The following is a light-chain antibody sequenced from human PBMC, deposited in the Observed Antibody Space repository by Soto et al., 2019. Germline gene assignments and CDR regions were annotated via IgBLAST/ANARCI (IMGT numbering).Light chain of an antibody. CDR3: QQYGSSPRGT. Sequence: EIVLTQSPGTLSLSPGDRATLSCRASQSVSSTFFAWYQQKPGQAPRLLMFGASNRATGIPDRFSGSGSGTDFTLTISRLEPEAFAVYYCQQYGSSPRGTFGQGTKVEIK. V-gene: IGKV3-20*01. CDR1: QSVSSTF. J-gene: IGKJ1*01. CDR2: GAS.